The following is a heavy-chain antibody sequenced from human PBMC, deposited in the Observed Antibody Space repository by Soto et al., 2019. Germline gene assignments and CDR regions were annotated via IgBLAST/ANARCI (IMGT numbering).Heavy chain of an antibody. CDR3: ATAMPRLQPYFDY. J-gene: IGHJ4*02. CDR1: GFTFSSYG. V-gene: IGHV3-30*03. Sequence: GGSLRLSCAASGFTFSSYGMHWVRQAPGKGLEWVAVISYDGSNKYYADSVKGRFTISRDNSKNTLYLQMNSLRAEDTAVYYCATAMPRLQPYFDYWGQGTLVTVSS. D-gene: IGHD4-4*01. CDR2: ISYDGSNK.